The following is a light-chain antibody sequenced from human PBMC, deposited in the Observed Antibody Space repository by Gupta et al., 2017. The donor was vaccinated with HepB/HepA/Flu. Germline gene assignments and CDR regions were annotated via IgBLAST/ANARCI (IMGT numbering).Light chain of an antibody. CDR2: KAS. V-gene: IGKV1-5*03. CDR1: QSISNL. CDR3: QQYKSYLT. Sequence: DIQMPPSPSPLSASVGNSVTITCRASQSISNLLAWYQQKPGKPPKVLSYKASTLESGVPSRFSGSGSGTEFTLTISSLQPDEFATYYCQQYKSYLTFGGGTKVEIK. J-gene: IGKJ4*01.